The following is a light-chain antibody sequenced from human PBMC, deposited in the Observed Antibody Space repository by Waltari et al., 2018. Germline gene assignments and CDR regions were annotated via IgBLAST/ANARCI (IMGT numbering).Light chain of an antibody. CDR3: ASYIGRNIRV. Sequence: QSALTQPASVFGSPGQSITITCSGSSGDIGAYALVSWYQQHPGKAPKPMTYDVSKRPSGVSDRFSGSKSGNTASLTISGLQAEDEADYYCASYIGRNIRVFGTGTMVTVL. V-gene: IGLV2-14*01. CDR2: DVS. J-gene: IGLJ1*01. CDR1: SGDIGAYAL.